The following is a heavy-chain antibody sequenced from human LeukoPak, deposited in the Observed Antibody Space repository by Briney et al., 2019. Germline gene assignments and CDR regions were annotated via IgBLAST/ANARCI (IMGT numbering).Heavy chain of an antibody. CDR3: AKDYCSGGSCYSGLDY. CDR1: GFTFSRYA. D-gene: IGHD2-15*01. J-gene: IGHJ4*02. CDR2: ISGSGGST. Sequence: PVGSLRLSCAASGFTFSRYAVSWVRQAPGKGLEWVSVISGSGGSTYYADSVKGRFTIPKDNSKNTLYLQMNSLRAEDTAVYYCAKDYCSGGSCYSGLDYWGQGTLVTVSS. V-gene: IGHV3-23*01.